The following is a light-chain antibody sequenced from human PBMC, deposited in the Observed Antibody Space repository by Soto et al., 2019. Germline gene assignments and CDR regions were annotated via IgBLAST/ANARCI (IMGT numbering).Light chain of an antibody. CDR3: QQSYSTTWT. J-gene: IGKJ1*01. V-gene: IGKV3-15*01. CDR2: NVS. Sequence: EIVMTQSPATLSVSPGERATLSCRASQSVRNFLGWYQQKPGQAPRLLIYNVSTTATGIPARFSGSGSGTEFTLTISSLQSEDFATYSCQQSYSTTWTFGQGTKVEIQ. CDR1: QSVRNF.